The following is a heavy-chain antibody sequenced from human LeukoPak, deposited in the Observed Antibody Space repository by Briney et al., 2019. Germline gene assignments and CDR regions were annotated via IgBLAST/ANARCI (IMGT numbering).Heavy chain of an antibody. V-gene: IGHV3-9*01. CDR3: ARESYWYFDL. J-gene: IGHJ2*01. CDR2: ISWNSGSI. Sequence: GGSLRLSCAASGFTFDDYAMHWVRQAPGKGLEWVSGISWNSGSIGYADSVKGRFTISRDNAKNSLYLQMNSLRAEDTAVYSCARESYWYFDLWGRGTLVTVSS. CDR1: GFTFDDYA.